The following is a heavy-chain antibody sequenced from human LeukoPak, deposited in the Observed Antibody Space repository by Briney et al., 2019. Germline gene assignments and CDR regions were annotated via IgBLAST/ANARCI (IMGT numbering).Heavy chain of an antibody. D-gene: IGHD3-10*01. V-gene: IGHV3-7*01. CDR3: ARDLVYYGSGSGDPLDY. Sequence: GGSLRLSCAASGFTFSSYWMSWVRQAPGKGLEWVANIKKDGSEKYYVDSVKCRFTISRDNAKNSLYLQMNSLRAEDTAVYYCARDLVYYGSGSGDPLDYWGQGTLVTVSS. CDR2: IKKDGSEK. CDR1: GFTFSSYW. J-gene: IGHJ4*02.